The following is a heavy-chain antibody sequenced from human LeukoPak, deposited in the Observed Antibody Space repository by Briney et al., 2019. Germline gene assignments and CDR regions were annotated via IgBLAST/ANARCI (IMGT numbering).Heavy chain of an antibody. D-gene: IGHD2-2*01. CDR1: GFTFSSYS. V-gene: IGHV3-48*04. CDR2: ISSSGSTI. Sequence: PGGSLRLSCAASGFTFSSYSMNWVRQAPGKGLEWVSYISSSGSTIYYADSVKGRFTISRDNAKKSLYLQMNSLRAEDTAVYYCARDRRYCSSTSCYYDAFDIWGQGTMVTVSS. CDR3: ARDRRYCSSTSCYYDAFDI. J-gene: IGHJ3*02.